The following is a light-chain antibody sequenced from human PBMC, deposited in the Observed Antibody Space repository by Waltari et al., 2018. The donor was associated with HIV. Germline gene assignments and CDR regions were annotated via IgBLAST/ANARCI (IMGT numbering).Light chain of an antibody. J-gene: IGLJ2*01. CDR2: DVT. Sequence: QSALTQPPSASGSPGQSVTISCTGTSSDLGAYNYVAWYQQYPGKAPTLMIYDVTKRPSGVPDRFSGSKSGNTASLTVSGLQAEDEADYYCASHAGSKDVFGGGTKLTVL. CDR3: ASHAGSKDV. CDR1: SSDLGAYNY. V-gene: IGLV2-8*01.